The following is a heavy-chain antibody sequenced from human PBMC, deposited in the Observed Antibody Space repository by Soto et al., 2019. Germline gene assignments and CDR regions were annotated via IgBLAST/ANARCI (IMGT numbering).Heavy chain of an antibody. V-gene: IGHV4-30-2*01. CDR1: GGSISSDVYS. CDR3: ARGQPLLW. CDR2: IYHSGST. Sequence: QLQLQESGSGLVKPSQTLSLTCAVYGGSISSDVYSCSWILQPPGKGLECIGYIYHSGSTYYNPSLKSRVTISVDRSTTQFSLKLSSVTAADTAVYYWARGQPLLWWSQGTLVTVSS. J-gene: IGHJ4*02. D-gene: IGHD2-21*01.